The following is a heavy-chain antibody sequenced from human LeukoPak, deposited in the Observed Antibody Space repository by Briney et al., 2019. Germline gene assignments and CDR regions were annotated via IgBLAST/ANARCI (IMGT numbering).Heavy chain of an antibody. V-gene: IGHV1-8*02. D-gene: IGHD6-19*01. CDR3: ARGPRPREYSSGWYGY. CDR2: MNPNSGNT. Sequence: ASVKVSCKASGGTFSSYAINWVRQATGQGLEWMGWMNPNSGNTGYAQKFQGRVTMTRNTSISTAYMELSSLRSEDTAVYYCARGPRPREYSSGWYGYWGQGTLVTVSS. J-gene: IGHJ4*02. CDR1: GGTFSSYA.